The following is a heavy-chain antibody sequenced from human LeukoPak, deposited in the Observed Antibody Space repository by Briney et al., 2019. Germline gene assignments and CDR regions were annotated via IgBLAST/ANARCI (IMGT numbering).Heavy chain of an antibody. CDR3: ARHNYGYDY. D-gene: IGHD3-10*01. V-gene: IGHV3-74*01. CDR1: GFTFRSYW. Sequence: GGSLRLSCAASGFTFRSYWMHWVRQAPGKGLVWVSHIHSDGSSTSYADSVQGRFTSSRDNAKNTLYLQMNSLRAEDTAVYYCARHNYGYDYWGRGTLVSVSS. J-gene: IGHJ4*02. CDR2: IHSDGSST.